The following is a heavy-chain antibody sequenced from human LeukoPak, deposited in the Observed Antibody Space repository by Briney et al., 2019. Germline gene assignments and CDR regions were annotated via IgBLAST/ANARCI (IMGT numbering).Heavy chain of an antibody. CDR2: ISGSGGST. J-gene: IGHJ4*02. CDR3: ARYGDYMAYFDY. Sequence: LSGGSLRLSCAASGFTFSSYAMSWVRQAPGKGLEWVSAISGSGGSTYYADSVKGRFTISRDNSKNTLYLQMNSLRAEDTAVYYCARYGDYMAYFDYWGQGTLVTVSS. D-gene: IGHD4-17*01. V-gene: IGHV3-23*01. CDR1: GFTFSSYA.